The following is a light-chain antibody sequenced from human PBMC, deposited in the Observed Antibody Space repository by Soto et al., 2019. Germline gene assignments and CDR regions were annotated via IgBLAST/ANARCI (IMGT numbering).Light chain of an antibody. J-gene: IGKJ5*01. Sequence: ETVMTQSPATLSVSPGERATLSCRASQSVSSNLAWYQQKPGQASRLLIYGASTRATGIPARFSGSGSGTEFTLPISRLQSEDFAFYYCHQYKNWPPITFGQGTRLEIK. CDR3: HQYKNWPPIT. CDR1: QSVSSN. V-gene: IGKV3-15*01. CDR2: GAS.